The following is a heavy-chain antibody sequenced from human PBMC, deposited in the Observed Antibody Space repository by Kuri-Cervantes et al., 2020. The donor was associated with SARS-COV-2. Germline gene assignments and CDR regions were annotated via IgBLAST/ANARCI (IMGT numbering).Heavy chain of an antibody. J-gene: IGHJ5*02. V-gene: IGHV4-34*01. Sequence: SDILSLTFAVYGGSFSGYYWSWIRQPPAKGLEWSGELNHSGSTNYNPALKSRVTISVDTSKNQFSLKLSSVTASDTAVYYCARGRQFWDIVVVVAARWFDPRGQGTLVTVSS. CDR1: GGSFSGYY. CDR2: LNHSGST. D-gene: IGHD2-15*01. CDR3: ARGRQFWDIVVVVAARWFDP.